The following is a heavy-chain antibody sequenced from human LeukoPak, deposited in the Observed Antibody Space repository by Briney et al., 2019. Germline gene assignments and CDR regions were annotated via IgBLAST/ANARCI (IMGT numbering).Heavy chain of an antibody. J-gene: IGHJ5*02. D-gene: IGHD3-10*01. CDR3: ARSWGFGESRWFDP. Sequence: SETLSLTCSVSGGSISSSSNYWGWIRQPPGKGLEWIGSIYYSGSTYYNPSLKSRVTISVDTSKNQFSLKLSSVTAADTAVYYCARSWGFGESRWFDPWGQGTLVTVSS. CDR2: IYYSGST. CDR1: GGSISSSSNY. V-gene: IGHV4-39*01.